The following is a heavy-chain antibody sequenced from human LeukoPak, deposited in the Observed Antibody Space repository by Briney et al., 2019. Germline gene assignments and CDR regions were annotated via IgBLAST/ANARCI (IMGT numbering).Heavy chain of an antibody. V-gene: IGHV3-23*01. Sequence: LPGGSLRLSCAASGFTFSSYAMSWVRQAPGKGLEWVSAISGSGGSTYYADSVKGRFTISRDNSKNTLYLQMNSLRAEDTAVYYCAKSPRGYDFDWLARSRYFDLWGRGTLVTVSS. CDR3: AKSPRGYDFDWLARSRYFDL. CDR2: ISGSGGST. J-gene: IGHJ2*01. D-gene: IGHD3-9*01. CDR1: GFTFSSYA.